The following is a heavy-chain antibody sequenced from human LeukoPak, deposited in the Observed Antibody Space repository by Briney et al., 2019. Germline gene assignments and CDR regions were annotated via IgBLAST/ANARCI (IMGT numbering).Heavy chain of an antibody. V-gene: IGHV1-69*13. D-gene: IGHD2-2*01. J-gene: IGHJ5*02. CDR3: AREIVVVPAFDP. Sequence: GASVKVSCKASGGTFSSYAISWVRQAPGQGLEWMGGIIPIFGTANYAQKFQGRVTITADESTSTAYMELSSLRSEDTAVYYCAREIVVVPAFDPWGQGTLVTVSS. CDR1: GGTFSSYA. CDR2: IIPIFGTA.